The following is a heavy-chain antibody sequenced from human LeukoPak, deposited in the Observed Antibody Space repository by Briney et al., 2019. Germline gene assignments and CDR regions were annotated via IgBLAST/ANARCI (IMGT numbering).Heavy chain of an antibody. CDR2: IYYTGST. D-gene: IGHD1-26*01. CDR3: ARAGVVGATSSWFDP. V-gene: IGHV4-59*01. CDR1: GGSISSYY. Sequence: SETLSLTCTVSGGSISSYYWNWIRQPPGKGLEWIGYIYYTGSTNYNPSLRSRVTMSLDTSKNQFSLKLNSVTAADTAVYYCARAGVVGATSSWFDPWGQGTLVSVSS. J-gene: IGHJ5*02.